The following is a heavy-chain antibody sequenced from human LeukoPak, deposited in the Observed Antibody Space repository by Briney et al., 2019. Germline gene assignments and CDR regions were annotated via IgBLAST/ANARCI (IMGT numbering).Heavy chain of an antibody. CDR2: IYYSGST. CDR3: ARHRVPYWYFDL. V-gene: IGHV4-39*01. J-gene: IGHJ2*01. D-gene: IGHD4/OR15-4a*01. CDR1: GGSISSSSYY. Sequence: SETLSLTCTVSGGSISSSSYYWGWIRQPPGKGLEWIGSIYYSGSTYYNPSLKSRVTISVDTSKNQFSLKLSSVTAADTAVYYCARHRVPYWYFDLWGRGTLATVSS.